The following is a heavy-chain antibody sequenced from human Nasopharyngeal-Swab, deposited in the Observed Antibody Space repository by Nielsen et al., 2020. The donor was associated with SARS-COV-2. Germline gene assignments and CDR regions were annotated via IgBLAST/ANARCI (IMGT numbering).Heavy chain of an antibody. D-gene: IGHD6-19*01. CDR2: INHSGST. CDR3: ARGGIGSGWNWFDP. CDR1: GGSFSGYY. Sequence: SETLSFTCAVYGGSFSGYYWSWIRQPPGKGLEWIGEINHSGSTNYNPSLKSRVTISRDTSKNQFSLRLTSVAAADTAVYYCARGGIGSGWNWFDPWGQGTLVTVSS. V-gene: IGHV4-34*01. J-gene: IGHJ5*02.